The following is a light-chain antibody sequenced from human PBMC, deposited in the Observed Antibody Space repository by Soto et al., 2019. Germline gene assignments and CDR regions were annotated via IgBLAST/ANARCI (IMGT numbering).Light chain of an antibody. CDR2: GNS. CDR3: QFYDSSLSGWV. J-gene: IGLJ3*02. Sequence: QSVLTQPPSVSGAPGQRVTISCTESSSNIGAGYDVHWYQQLPGTAPKLLIYGNSNRPSGVPDRFSGPKSGTSASLAITGRQAKDEADYYCQFYDSSLSGWVFGGGTKLTVL. V-gene: IGLV1-40*01. CDR1: SSNIGAGYD.